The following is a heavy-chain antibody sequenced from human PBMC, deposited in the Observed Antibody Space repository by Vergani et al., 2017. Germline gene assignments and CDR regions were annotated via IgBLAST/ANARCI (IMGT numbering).Heavy chain of an antibody. J-gene: IGHJ4*02. Sequence: EVQLVESGGGLVQPGGSLRLSCAASGFPFSSSWMSWVRQAPGKGLEWVANIKQDGSEKYTVDSVKGRITISRDNAKNSLYLQMNSLRAEDTAVYYGAGERLAAAVTFDYWGQGTLVTVSS. D-gene: IGHD6-13*01. CDR3: AGERLAAAVTFDY. CDR1: GFPFSSSW. V-gene: IGHV3-7*03. CDR2: IKQDGSEK.